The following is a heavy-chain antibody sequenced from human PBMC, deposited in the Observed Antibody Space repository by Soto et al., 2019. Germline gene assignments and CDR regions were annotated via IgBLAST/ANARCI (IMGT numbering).Heavy chain of an antibody. Sequence: ASVKVSCKASGYTFTSYGISWVRQAPGQGLEWMGWISAYNGNTNYAQRLQGRVTMTTDTSTSTAYMELSSLRSEDTAVYYCARDLGSGWSRYFQHWGQGTLVTVPS. CDR3: ARDLGSGWSRYFQH. D-gene: IGHD6-19*01. J-gene: IGHJ1*01. V-gene: IGHV1-18*01. CDR1: GYTFTSYG. CDR2: ISAYNGNT.